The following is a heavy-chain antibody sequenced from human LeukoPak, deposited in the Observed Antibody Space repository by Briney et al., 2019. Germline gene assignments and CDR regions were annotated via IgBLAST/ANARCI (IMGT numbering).Heavy chain of an antibody. CDR2: IHYSGST. CDR3: ASPPRGYYQHFDY. D-gene: IGHD1-26*01. J-gene: IGHJ4*02. CDR1: GGSISSSSYY. Sequence: SETLSLTCTVSGGSISSSSYYWGWIRQPPGKGLEWIGSIHYSGSTNYNPSLKSRVTISVDTSKNQFSLKLSSVTAADTAVYYCASPPRGYYQHFDYWGQGTLVTVSS. V-gene: IGHV4-39*01.